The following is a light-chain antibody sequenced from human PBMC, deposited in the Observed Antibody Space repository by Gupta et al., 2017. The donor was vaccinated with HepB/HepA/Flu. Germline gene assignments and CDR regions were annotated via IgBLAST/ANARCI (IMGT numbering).Light chain of an antibody. V-gene: IGLV2-23*02. CDR1: SSDVGRWNL. J-gene: IGLJ2*01. Sequence: QSAMTQPACVSGSPGQSITLYCAGSSSDVGRWNLVSWYQQHPDKAPKVIIFEVSERPSGVSTRFSGSKSGNTASLTISGLQAEDEAYYYCCSYVGNDNLIFGVGTKLTVL. CDR3: CSYVGNDNLI. CDR2: EVS.